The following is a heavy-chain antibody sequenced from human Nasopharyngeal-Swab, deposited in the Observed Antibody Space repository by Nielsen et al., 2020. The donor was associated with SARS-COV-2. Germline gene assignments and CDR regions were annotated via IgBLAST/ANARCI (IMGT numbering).Heavy chain of an antibody. CDR1: GFTFDDYA. J-gene: IGHJ6*03. CDR3: AKLLGPVADYYYYYMDV. V-gene: IGHV3-9*01. D-gene: IGHD6-19*01. CDR2: ISWNSGSI. Sequence: SLKISCAASGFTFDDYAMHWVRQAPGKGLEWVSGISWNSGSIGYADSVKGRFTISRDNAKNSLYLQMNSLRAEDTALYYCAKLLGPVADYYYYYMDVWGKGTTVTVSS.